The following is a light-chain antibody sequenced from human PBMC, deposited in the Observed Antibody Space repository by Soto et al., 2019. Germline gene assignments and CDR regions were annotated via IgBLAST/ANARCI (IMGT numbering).Light chain of an antibody. V-gene: IGKV1-12*02. CDR3: QQANTFPST. J-gene: IGKJ2*01. CDR1: QDIRSW. CDR2: TAS. Sequence: DIPMTQSPSSVSASVGDRVTISCRASQDIRSWLAWYQQKPGKAPKLLIHTASSLQSGVPSRFSGGGSGTDFTLTISSLQPEDSATYFCQQANTFPSTFGQGTNLEIK.